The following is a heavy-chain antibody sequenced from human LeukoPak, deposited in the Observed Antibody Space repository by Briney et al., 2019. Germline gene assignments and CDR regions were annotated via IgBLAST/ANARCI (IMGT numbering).Heavy chain of an antibody. Sequence: GGSLTLSCTASGCTFSSHSMNWVRQAPGKGLEWVSSISSSSSYIYYADSVKGRFTISRDNAKHSLYLQMNSLRAEDTAVSYCASGGSGSYYSRYYMYVWGKGTTVTV. J-gene: IGHJ6*03. CDR3: ASGGSGSYYSRYYMYV. V-gene: IGHV3-21*01. CDR2: ISSSSSYI. CDR1: GCTFSSHS. D-gene: IGHD3-10*01.